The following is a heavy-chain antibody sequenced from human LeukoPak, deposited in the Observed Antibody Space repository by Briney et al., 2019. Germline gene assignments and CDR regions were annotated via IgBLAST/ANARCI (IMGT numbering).Heavy chain of an antibody. D-gene: IGHD2-2*01. J-gene: IGHJ6*03. CDR1: SGSISSSIYY. Sequence: SETLSLTCAVSSGSISSSIYYWGWIRQPPGKGLEWIGTIYYTGNTDLNPSLQSRVTISVDTSRNQFSLKLSFATAADTAVYYCARGYRGSIPADYYFYYYMDVWGKGTTVTVSS. CDR2: IYYTGNT. V-gene: IGHV4-39*01. CDR3: ARGYRGSIPADYYFYYYMDV.